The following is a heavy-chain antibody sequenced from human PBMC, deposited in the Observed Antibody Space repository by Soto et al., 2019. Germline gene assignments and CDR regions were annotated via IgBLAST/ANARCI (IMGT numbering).Heavy chain of an antibody. D-gene: IGHD1-1*01. Sequence: QVHLVQSGAEVKKPGASVKVSCKASGYTFTSYGITWVRQAPGQGLEWMGWISAHNGNTDYAQKLQGRVSVTRDTSTSTACMELRSLRSDATAVYYCARGRYGDYWGHGALVTVSS. CDR2: ISAHNGNT. CDR3: ARGRYGDY. J-gene: IGHJ4*01. CDR1: GYTFTSYG. V-gene: IGHV1-18*01.